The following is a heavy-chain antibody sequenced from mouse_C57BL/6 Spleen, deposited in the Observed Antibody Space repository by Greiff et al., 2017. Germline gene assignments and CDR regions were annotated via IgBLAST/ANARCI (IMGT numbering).Heavy chain of an antibody. CDR1: GYPFTSYW. CDR3: ARSIYYDYDAAMDY. Sequence: QVQLQQPGAELVMPGASVKLSCKASGYPFTSYWMHWVKQRPGQGLEWIGEIDPSDSYTNYNQKFKGKSTLTVDKSSSTAYMQLSSLTSEDSAVYFCARSIYYDYDAAMDYWGQGTSVTVSS. J-gene: IGHJ4*01. CDR2: IDPSDSYT. V-gene: IGHV1-69*01. D-gene: IGHD2-4*01.